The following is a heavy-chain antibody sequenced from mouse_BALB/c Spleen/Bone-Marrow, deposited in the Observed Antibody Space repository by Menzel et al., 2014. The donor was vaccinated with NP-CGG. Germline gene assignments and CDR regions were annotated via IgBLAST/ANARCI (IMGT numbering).Heavy chain of an antibody. CDR2: INSNGGST. V-gene: IGHV5-6-3*01. CDR1: GFTFSSYG. Sequence: EVHLVESGGGLVQPGGSLKLSCAASGFTFSSYGMSWVRQTPDKRLELVATINSNGGSTYYPDSVKGRFTISRGNAKNTLYLQMSSLKSEDTAMYYCARDYDYDYWGQGTPLTVSS. CDR3: ARDYDYDY. D-gene: IGHD2-4*01. J-gene: IGHJ2*01.